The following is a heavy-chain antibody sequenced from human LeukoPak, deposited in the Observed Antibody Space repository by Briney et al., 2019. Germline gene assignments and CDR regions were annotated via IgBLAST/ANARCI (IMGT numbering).Heavy chain of an antibody. CDR2: ITGSGGST. CDR3: AGSLELDGYTGTDYYYYGMDV. CDR1: GFTFDNYA. Sequence: GGSLRLSCAASGFTFDNYAINWVRQAPGKGLEWVSAITGSGGSTYYADSVKGRFTISRDNSKNTLYLQMNSLRAEDTAVYYCAGSLELDGYTGTDYYYYGMDVWGQGTTVTVSS. J-gene: IGHJ6*02. D-gene: IGHD5-24*01. V-gene: IGHV3-23*01.